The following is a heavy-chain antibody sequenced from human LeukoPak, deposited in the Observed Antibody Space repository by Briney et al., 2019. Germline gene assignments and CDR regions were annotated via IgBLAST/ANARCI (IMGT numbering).Heavy chain of an antibody. D-gene: IGHD3-22*01. CDR2: VIPIFGTA. V-gene: IGHV1-69*13. Sequence: GASVKVSCKASGGTFSSYAISWVRQAPGQGLEWMGGVIPIFGTANYAQKFQGRVTITADESTSTAYMELSSLRSEDTAVYYCARGGIVVVTNNWFDPWGQGTLVTVSS. CDR1: GGTFSSYA. J-gene: IGHJ5*02. CDR3: ARGGIVVVTNNWFDP.